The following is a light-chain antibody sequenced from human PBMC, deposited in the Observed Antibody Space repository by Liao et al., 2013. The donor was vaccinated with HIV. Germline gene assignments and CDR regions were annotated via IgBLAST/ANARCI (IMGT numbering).Light chain of an antibody. CDR2: KDS. CDR1: ALPKQY. CDR3: QVWDSSGDQLYV. J-gene: IGLJ1*01. Sequence: SYELTQPPSVSVSPGQTARITCSGDALPKQYAYWYQQKPGQAPVVVIYKDSERPSGIPERFSGSNSGNTATLTITRVEAGDEADYFCQVWDSSGDQLYVFGTGTKVTV. V-gene: IGLV3-25*02.